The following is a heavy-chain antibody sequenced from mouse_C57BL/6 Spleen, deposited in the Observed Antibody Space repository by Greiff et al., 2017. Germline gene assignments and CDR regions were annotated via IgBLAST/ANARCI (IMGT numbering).Heavy chain of an antibody. D-gene: IGHD1-1*01. J-gene: IGHJ4*01. V-gene: IGHV1-64*01. CDR2: IHPTNGST. CDR3: ASCGYYGGSANYD. CDR1: GYTFTSYW. Sequence: QVQLQQPGAELVKPGASVKLSCKASGYTFTSYWMHWVKQRPGQGLEWIGMIHPTNGSTNYNEKFKSKATLTVDQSSSTAYMQLRSLTSEDSAVYYSASCGYYGGSANYDWGQGTTVTVSS.